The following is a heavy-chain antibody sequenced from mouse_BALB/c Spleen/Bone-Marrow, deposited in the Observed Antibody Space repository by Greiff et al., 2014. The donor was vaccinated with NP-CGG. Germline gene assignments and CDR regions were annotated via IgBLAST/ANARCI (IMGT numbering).Heavy chain of an antibody. V-gene: IGHV1-9*01. J-gene: IGHJ3*01. CDR3: ARDSSDYLAWLAY. CDR1: GYTFSSYW. D-gene: IGHD3-2*01. CDR2: ILPGSDST. Sequence: QVQLQQSGAELMKPGASVKISCKATGYTFSSYWIEWVKQRPGHGLEWIGEILPGSDSTNYNENFKGKATFTADTSSNTAYMQLNSLTSEDSAVYFCARDSSDYLAWLAYWGQGTLVTVSA.